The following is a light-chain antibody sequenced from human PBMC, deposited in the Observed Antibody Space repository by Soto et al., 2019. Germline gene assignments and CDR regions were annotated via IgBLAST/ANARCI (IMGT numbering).Light chain of an antibody. Sequence: DIQMTQPPSSLSASVGDRVTITCRASQSISSYLNWYQQKPGKAPKLLIYAASSLQSGVPSRFSGSGSGTDFTLTISSLQPEDFATYYCQQSYSTLGWTFGQGTKVDIK. V-gene: IGKV1-39*01. CDR1: QSISSY. CDR2: AAS. J-gene: IGKJ1*01. CDR3: QQSYSTLGWT.